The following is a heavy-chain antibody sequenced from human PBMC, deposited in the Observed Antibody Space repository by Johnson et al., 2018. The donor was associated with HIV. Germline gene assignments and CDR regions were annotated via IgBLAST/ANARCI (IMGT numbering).Heavy chain of an antibody. CDR2: IRYDGSNK. J-gene: IGHJ3*02. CDR1: GFTFRSYG. V-gene: IGHV3-30*02. Sequence: QVQLVESGGGVVQPGGSLRLSCAASGFTFRSYGMHWVRQAPGKGLEWVAFIRYDGSNKYYADSVKGRFTISRDNSKNTLYLQMNSLRAEDTALYYCARGAPWSGSDAFDIWGQGTMVTVSS. D-gene: IGHD3-3*01. CDR3: ARGAPWSGSDAFDI.